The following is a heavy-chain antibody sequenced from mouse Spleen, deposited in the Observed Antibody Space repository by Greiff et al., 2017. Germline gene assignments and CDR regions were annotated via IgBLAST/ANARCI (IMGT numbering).Heavy chain of an antibody. J-gene: IGHJ4*01. V-gene: IGHV5-9-1*01. CDR2: ISSGGSYT. D-gene: IGHD4-1*01. Sequence: EVMLVESGGGLVKPGGSLKLSCAASGFTFSSYAMSWVRQTPEKRLEWVATISSGGSYTYYPDSVKGRFTISRDNAKNTLYLQMSSLRSEDTAMYYCARQGTGPYYAMDYWGQGTSVTVSS. CDR3: ARQGTGPYYAMDY. CDR1: GFTFSSYA.